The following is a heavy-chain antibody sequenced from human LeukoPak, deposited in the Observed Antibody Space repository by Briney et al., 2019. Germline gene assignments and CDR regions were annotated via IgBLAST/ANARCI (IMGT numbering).Heavy chain of an antibody. D-gene: IGHD6-13*01. CDR3: ARVYVAAGVAFDY. V-gene: IGHV1-69*13. J-gene: IGHJ4*02. CDR1: GGTFSSYA. CDR2: IIPIFGTA. Sequence: ASVKVSCKASGGTFSSYAISWVRQAPGQGLEWMGGIIPIFGTANYAQKFQGRVTITADESTSTAYMELSSLRSEDTAVYYCARVYVAAGVAFDYWGQGTLVTVPS.